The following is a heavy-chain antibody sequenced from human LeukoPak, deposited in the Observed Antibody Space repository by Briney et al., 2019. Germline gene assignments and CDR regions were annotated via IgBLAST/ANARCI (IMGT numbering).Heavy chain of an antibody. CDR2: IYYSGST. J-gene: IGHJ4*02. Sequence: SETLSLTCTVSGGSISSYYWSWIRQPPGKGLEWIGYIYYSGSTNYNPSLKSRVTISVDTSKNQFSLKLSSVTAADTAVYYCASRDYGGTGDYWGQGTLVTVSS. V-gene: IGHV4-59*08. D-gene: IGHD4-23*01. CDR1: GGSISSYY. CDR3: ASRDYGGTGDY.